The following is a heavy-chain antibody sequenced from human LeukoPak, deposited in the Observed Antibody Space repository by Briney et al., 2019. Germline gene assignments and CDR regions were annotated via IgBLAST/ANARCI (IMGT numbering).Heavy chain of an antibody. CDR2: IWYDGRNK. CDR3: AKFSGYELEGIKIDY. CDR1: GFTFSSYG. J-gene: IGHJ4*02. V-gene: IGHV3-33*06. Sequence: PGRSLRLSCAASGFTFSSYGMHWVRQAPGRGLEWVALIWYDGRNKYYADSVKGRFTSSRDNSKKALFLQMNSLRAEDTAVYYCAKFSGYELEGIKIDYWGQGTLVTVSS. D-gene: IGHD5-12*01.